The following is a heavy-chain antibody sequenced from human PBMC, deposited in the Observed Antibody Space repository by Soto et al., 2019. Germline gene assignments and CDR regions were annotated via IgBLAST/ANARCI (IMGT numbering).Heavy chain of an antibody. J-gene: IGHJ4*02. V-gene: IGHV4-59*01. CDR2: IYYSGST. CDR3: ARQGLWELVPYFDY. D-gene: IGHD6-6*01. Sequence: TVSGGSISSYYWSWIRQPPGKGLEWIGYIYYSGSTNYNPSLKSRVTISVDTSKNQFSLKLSSVTAADTAVYYCARQGLWELVPYFDYWGQGTLVTVSS. CDR1: GGSISSYY.